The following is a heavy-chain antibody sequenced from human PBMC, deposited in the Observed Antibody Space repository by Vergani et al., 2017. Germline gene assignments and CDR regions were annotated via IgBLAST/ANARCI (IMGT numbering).Heavy chain of an antibody. Sequence: VQLVESGGGLVKPGGSLRLSCAASGFTFSNAWMNWVRQAPGKGLEWVAVILYDGSNKYYADSVKGRFTISRDNSKNTLYLQMNSLRAEDTAVYYCAKDWSSSCSGYYWGQGTLVTVSS. J-gene: IGHJ4*02. V-gene: IGHV3-30*18. CDR1: GFTFSNAW. CDR3: AKDWSSSCSGYY. CDR2: ILYDGSNK. D-gene: IGHD6-19*01.